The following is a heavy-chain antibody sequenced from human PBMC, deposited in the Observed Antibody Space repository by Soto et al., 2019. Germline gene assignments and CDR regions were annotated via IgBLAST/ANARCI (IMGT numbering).Heavy chain of an antibody. V-gene: IGHV1-69*13. CDR3: ARMDTAMGPPYYYYGMDV. D-gene: IGHD5-18*01. CDR1: GGTFSSYA. Sequence: SVKVSCKASGGTFSSYAISWVRQAPGQGLEWMGGIIPIFGTANYAQKFQGRVTITADESTSTAYMELSSLRSEDTAVYYCARMDTAMGPPYYYYGMDVCGQGTTVTVSS. CDR2: IIPIFGTA. J-gene: IGHJ6*02.